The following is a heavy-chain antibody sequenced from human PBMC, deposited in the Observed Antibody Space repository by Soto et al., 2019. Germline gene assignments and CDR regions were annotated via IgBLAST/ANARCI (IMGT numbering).Heavy chain of an antibody. V-gene: IGHV1-18*01. CDR1: GYTFTSYG. CDR3: ARDLPPSLWMADYGMYT. J-gene: IGHJ6*02. Sequence: ASVKVSCKASGYTFTSYGISWVRQAPGQGLEWMGWISAYNGNTNYAQKLQGRVTMTTDTSTSTAYMELRSLRSDDTAVYYCARDLPPSLWMADYGMYTWGQETTVTVSS. D-gene: IGHD3-3*01. CDR2: ISAYNGNT.